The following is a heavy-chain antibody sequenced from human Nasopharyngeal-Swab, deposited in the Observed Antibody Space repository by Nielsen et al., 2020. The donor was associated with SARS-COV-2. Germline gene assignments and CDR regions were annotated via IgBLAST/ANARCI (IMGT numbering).Heavy chain of an antibody. V-gene: IGHV4-59*01. CDR1: GVSISSYY. D-gene: IGHD3-10*01. J-gene: IGHJ6*03. Sequence: SETLSLTCTVSGVSISSYYWSWIRQAPGKGLEWIGYIYHTGTTNYNPSLRNRVTISIDTYMKQSSLTLNSVTAADTAVYYCARSRMSLGRAYYYYYYMDVWGKGTTVTVS. CDR2: IYHTGTT. CDR3: ARSRMSLGRAYYYYYYMDV.